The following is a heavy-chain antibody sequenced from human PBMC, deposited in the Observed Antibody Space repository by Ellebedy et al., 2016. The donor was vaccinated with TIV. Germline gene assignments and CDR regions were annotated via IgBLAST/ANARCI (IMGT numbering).Heavy chain of an antibody. Sequence: GGSLRLSCAASGFTVSSYYMSWVRQAPGKGLEWVSVIYSGGFTYYATPVKGRFTISSDSSKNTLYLQMNSLRAEDTAVYYCAAERVTIFQPDFWGQGTLVTVSS. J-gene: IGHJ4*02. CDR3: AAERVTIFQPDF. CDR1: GFTVSSYY. CDR2: IYSGGFT. D-gene: IGHD3-9*01. V-gene: IGHV3-53*01.